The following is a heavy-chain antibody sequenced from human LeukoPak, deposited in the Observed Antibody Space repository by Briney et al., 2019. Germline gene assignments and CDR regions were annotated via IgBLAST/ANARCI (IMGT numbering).Heavy chain of an antibody. CDR1: GGSINSYY. J-gene: IGHJ5*02. CDR3: ARRPGVTNWFDP. Sequence: SETLSLTCTVSGGSINSYYWSWIRQPPGKGLEWIGYIYYSGSTKYNPSLKSRVTISVDTSKNQFSLKLSSVTAADTAVYYCARRPGVTNWFDPWGQGTLVTVSS. D-gene: IGHD3-10*01. CDR2: IYYSGST. V-gene: IGHV4-59*12.